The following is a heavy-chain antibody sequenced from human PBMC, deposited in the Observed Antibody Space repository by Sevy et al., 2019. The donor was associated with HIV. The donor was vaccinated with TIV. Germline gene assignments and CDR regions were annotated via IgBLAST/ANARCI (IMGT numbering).Heavy chain of an antibody. Sequence: SETLSLTCAVYGGSFSGYYWSWIRQPPGKGLEWIGEINHSGSTNYNPSLKSRVTISVDTFKNQFSLKLSSVTAADTAVYYCARGYCSSTSCYHHYYYYYMDVWGKGTTVTVSS. CDR3: ARGYCSSTSCYHHYYYYYMDV. CDR1: GGSFSGYY. D-gene: IGHD2-2*01. V-gene: IGHV4-34*01. J-gene: IGHJ6*03. CDR2: INHSGST.